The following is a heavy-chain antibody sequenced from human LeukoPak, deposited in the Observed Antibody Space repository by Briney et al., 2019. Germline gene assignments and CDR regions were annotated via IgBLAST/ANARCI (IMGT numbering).Heavy chain of an antibody. CDR1: GGSFSGYY. J-gene: IGHJ5*02. V-gene: IGHV4-34*09. CDR2: INHSGST. Sequence: SETLSLTCAVYGGSFSGYYWSWIRQPPGKGLEWIGEINHSGSTNYNPSLKSRITISVDTSKNQFSLKLSSVTAADTAVYYCARESWGSWFDPWGQGTLVTVSS. D-gene: IGHD3-16*01. CDR3: ARESWGSWFDP.